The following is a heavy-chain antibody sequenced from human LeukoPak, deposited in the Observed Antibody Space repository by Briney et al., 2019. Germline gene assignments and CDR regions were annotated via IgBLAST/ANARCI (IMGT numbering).Heavy chain of an antibody. CDR2: INIDGTTT. Sequence: GGSLRLSCAASGFTFSRSWMQWVRQGPGKGLMWVSRINIDGTTTDYADPVKGRFTISRDDAKNTLYLQMNSLTVEDTAVYYCVKSMGVNDNWGQGTLVTVSS. D-gene: IGHD1-26*01. V-gene: IGHV3-74*01. J-gene: IGHJ4*02. CDR3: VKSMGVNDN. CDR1: GFTFSRSW.